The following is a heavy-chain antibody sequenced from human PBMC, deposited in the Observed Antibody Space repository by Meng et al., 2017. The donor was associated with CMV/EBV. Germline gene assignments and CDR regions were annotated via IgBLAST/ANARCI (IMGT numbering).Heavy chain of an antibody. CDR2: IYNTGST. CDR3: ARAVAGNFDY. D-gene: IGHD6-19*01. J-gene: IGHJ4*02. CDR1: GASVATDSYY. Sequence: SETLSLTCTVSGASVATDSYYWGWIRQPPGKGLEWIGYIYNTGSTKYNPSLQTRVTVSVDTPKNQFSLKLSSVTAADTATYYCARAVAGNFDYWGQGTLVTVSS. V-gene: IGHV4-61*01.